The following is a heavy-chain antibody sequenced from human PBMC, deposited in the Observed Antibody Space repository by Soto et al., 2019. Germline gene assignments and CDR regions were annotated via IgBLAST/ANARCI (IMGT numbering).Heavy chain of an antibody. J-gene: IGHJ6*02. V-gene: IGHV3-23*01. D-gene: IGHD3-3*01. CDR1: GFTFSSYA. CDR3: AKDQDFWEDV. CDR2: ISGSGGTT. Sequence: GGSLRLSCAASGFTFSSYAMSWVRQAPGKGLEWVSAISGSGGTTYYADSVKGRFTISRDNSKDTLYLQMNSLRAEDTAVYYCAKDQDFWEDVWGQGTTVTVSS.